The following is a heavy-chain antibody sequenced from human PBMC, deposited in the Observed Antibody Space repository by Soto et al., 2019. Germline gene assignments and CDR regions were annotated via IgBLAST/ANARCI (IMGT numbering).Heavy chain of an antibody. V-gene: IGHV1-18*04. Sequence: GASVKVSCKASGYTFTSYGISWVRQAPGQGLEWMGWISAYNGNTNYAQKLQGRVTMTTDTSTSTAYMELRSLRSDDTAVYYCTKALYCSSTSCYSGGDTFHIWGQGTMVTVSS. D-gene: IGHD2-2*01. CDR3: TKALYCSSTSCYSGGDTFHI. CDR2: ISAYNGNT. CDR1: GYTFTSYG. J-gene: IGHJ3*02.